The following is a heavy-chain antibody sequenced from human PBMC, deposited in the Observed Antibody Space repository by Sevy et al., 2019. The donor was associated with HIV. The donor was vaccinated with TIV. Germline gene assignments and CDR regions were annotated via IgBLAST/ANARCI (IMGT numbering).Heavy chain of an antibody. D-gene: IGHD2-21*01. CDR3: ARGGDFLLTD. Sequence: GGSLRLSCAASGFTFSDYSMHWVRQAPGKGLEGVAFIRYDGTRKDYADSVKGRFTISRDNSKKTLFLQMNSLRAEDTAVYYCARGGDFLLTDWGQGALVTVSS. J-gene: IGHJ4*02. CDR1: GFTFSDYS. V-gene: IGHV3-30*02. CDR2: IRYDGTRK.